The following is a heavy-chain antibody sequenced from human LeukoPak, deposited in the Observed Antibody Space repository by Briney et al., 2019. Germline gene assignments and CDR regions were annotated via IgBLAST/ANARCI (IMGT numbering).Heavy chain of an antibody. CDR1: GFTFSSYA. Sequence: GGSLRLSCAASGFTFSSYAMSWVRQAPGKGLEWVSAISGSGGYTYYADSVKGRFTISRDNSKNTLYLQMNSLRAEDTAVYKCAKGFKWELPLDYWGQGTLVTVSS. V-gene: IGHV3-23*01. J-gene: IGHJ4*02. CDR2: ISGSGGYT. CDR3: AKGFKWELPLDY. D-gene: IGHD1-26*01.